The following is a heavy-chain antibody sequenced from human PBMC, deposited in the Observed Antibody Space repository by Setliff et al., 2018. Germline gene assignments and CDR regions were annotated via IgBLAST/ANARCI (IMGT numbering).Heavy chain of an antibody. J-gene: IGHJ4*02. CDR2: VRFDGRYK. V-gene: IGHV3-30*02. CDR3: VKVKKPLIRGSGFDY. D-gene: IGHD3-10*01. CDR1: GFVFGTYG. Sequence: GGSLRLSCAASGFVFGTYGMHWVRQAPGKGLDWVASVRFDGRYKVDADSVKGRFTISRDNSENTLFLQMTSLRPEDTGVYYCVKVKKPLIRGSGFDYWGRGTLVTVSS.